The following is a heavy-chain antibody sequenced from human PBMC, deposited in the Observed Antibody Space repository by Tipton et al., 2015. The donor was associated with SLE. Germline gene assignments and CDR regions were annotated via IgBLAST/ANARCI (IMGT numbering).Heavy chain of an antibody. CDR3: ARGERSSMPDC. J-gene: IGHJ4*02. V-gene: IGHV4-59*04. CDR1: GGPITSYY. CDR2: IYYSGKT. Sequence: GLVKPSETLSLTCNVSGGPITSYYWSWIRQPPGKGLEWIGYIYYSGKTYYNPSLKSRVTMSVDTSKNHLSLNLSSVTAADTAVYYCARGERSSMPDCWGQGTLVTVSS. D-gene: IGHD2-2*01.